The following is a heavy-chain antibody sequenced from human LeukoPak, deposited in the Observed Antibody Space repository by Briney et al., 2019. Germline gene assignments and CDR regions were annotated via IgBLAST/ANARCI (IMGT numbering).Heavy chain of an antibody. CDR2: INPSGGST. CDR1: GYTFTSYY. Sequence: ASVKVSCKASGYTFTSYYMHWVRQAPGQGLEWMGLINPSGGSTSYAQKFQGRVTMTRDTSTSTVYMELSSLRSEDTAVYYCATSENPQYYYDSSGYSPRFDYWGQGTLVTVSS. D-gene: IGHD3-22*01. CDR3: ATSENPQYYYDSSGYSPRFDY. J-gene: IGHJ4*02. V-gene: IGHV1-46*01.